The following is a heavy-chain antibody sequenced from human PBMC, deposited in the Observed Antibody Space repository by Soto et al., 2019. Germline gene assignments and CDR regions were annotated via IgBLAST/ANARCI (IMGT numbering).Heavy chain of an antibody. D-gene: IGHD3-9*01. V-gene: IGHV3-21*01. CDR2: ISSSSSYI. Sequence: GGSLRLSCAASGFTFSSYSMNWVRQAPGKGLEWVSSISSSSSYIYYADSVKGRFTISRDNAKNSLYLQMNSLRAEDTAVYYCARDYDILTGYYTYYFDYWGQGTLVTVSS. CDR3: ARDYDILTGYYTYYFDY. CDR1: GFTFSSYS. J-gene: IGHJ4*02.